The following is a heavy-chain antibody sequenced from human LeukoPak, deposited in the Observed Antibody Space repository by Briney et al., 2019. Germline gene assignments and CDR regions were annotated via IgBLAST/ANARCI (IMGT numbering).Heavy chain of an antibody. J-gene: IGHJ4*02. D-gene: IGHD3-10*01. Sequence: PGGSLRLSCAATGFRFSSYDMHWVRQAPGKGLEWVAAISAEGDIQIYLDSVMGRFTISRDNSKSTVYLQMNSLRIEDTGFYYCTRDMIRGVPDYIDYWGQGTLVTVSS. V-gene: IGHV3-30-3*01. CDR3: TRDMIRGVPDYIDY. CDR2: ISAEGDIQ. CDR1: GFRFSSYD.